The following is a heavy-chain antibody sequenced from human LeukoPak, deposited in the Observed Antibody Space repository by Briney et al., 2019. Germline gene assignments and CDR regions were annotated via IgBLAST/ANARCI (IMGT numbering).Heavy chain of an antibody. D-gene: IGHD5-18*01. CDR2: IYYSGST. Sequence: PSETLSLTYTVSGGSISSYYWSWIRQPPGKGLEWIGYIYYSGSTNYNPSLKSRVTISVDTSKNQFSLKLSSVTAADTAVYYCAKDRYQYSYGPPNLDYWGQGTLVTVSA. V-gene: IGHV4-59*01. J-gene: IGHJ4*02. CDR1: GGSISSYY. CDR3: AKDRYQYSYGPPNLDY.